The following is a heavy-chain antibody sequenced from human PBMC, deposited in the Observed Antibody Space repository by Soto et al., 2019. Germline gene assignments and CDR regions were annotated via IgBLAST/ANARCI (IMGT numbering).Heavy chain of an antibody. CDR2: ISGSGGST. Sequence: EVQLLESGGGLVQPGGSLRLSCAASGFTFSSYAMSWVRQAPGKGLEWVSGISGSGGSTYYADSVKGRFTISRDNFKNTLYLQMNSLRAEDTAVYYCAKDPYFDYIWGSYRPNHFDYWGQGTLVTVCS. J-gene: IGHJ4*02. CDR1: GFTFSSYA. CDR3: AKDPYFDYIWGSYRPNHFDY. D-gene: IGHD3-16*02. V-gene: IGHV3-23*01.